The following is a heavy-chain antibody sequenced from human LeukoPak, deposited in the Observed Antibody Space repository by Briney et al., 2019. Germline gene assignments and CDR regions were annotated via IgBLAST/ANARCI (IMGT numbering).Heavy chain of an antibody. CDR3: ASLGYYDSSGYSDY. CDR1: GLSFRFYS. D-gene: IGHD3-22*01. J-gene: IGHJ4*02. V-gene: IGHV3-74*01. Sequence: PGGSLRLSCAASGLSFRFYSMNWVRQAPGKGLVWVSRINSDGSSTSYADSVKGRFTISRDNAKNTLYLQMNSLRAEDTAVYYCASLGYYDSSGYSDYWGQGTLVTVSS. CDR2: INSDGSST.